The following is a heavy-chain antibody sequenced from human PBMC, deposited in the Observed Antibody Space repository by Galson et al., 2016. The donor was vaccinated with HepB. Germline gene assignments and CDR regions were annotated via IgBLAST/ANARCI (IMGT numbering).Heavy chain of an antibody. D-gene: IGHD3-10*01. V-gene: IGHV1-3*01. CDR2: INAGNGDT. J-gene: IGHJ6*02. CDR3: ARAGSTSMVQGWAYRMDV. Sequence: SVKVSCKASGYSFITYAMHWVRQAPGQRLEWMGWINAGNGDTKYSQKLQGRVTITRDTSASTAYMELSSLRSEGTAVYFCARAGSTSMVQGWAYRMDVWGQGTTVTVSS. CDR1: GYSFITYA.